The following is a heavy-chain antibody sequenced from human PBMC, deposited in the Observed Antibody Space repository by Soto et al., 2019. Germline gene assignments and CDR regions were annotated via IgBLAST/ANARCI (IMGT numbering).Heavy chain of an antibody. D-gene: IGHD3-22*01. CDR1: VFTFSSYA. V-gene: IGHV3-23*01. CDR3: AKAYYDSSGRFDY. J-gene: IGHJ4*02. Sequence: GPLRLACAASVFTFSSYAMSWVRQAPGKGLEWVSAISGSGGSTYYADSVKGRFTISRDNSKNTLYLQMNSLRAEDTAVYYCAKAYYDSSGRFDYWGQGTLVSVSS. CDR2: ISGSGGST.